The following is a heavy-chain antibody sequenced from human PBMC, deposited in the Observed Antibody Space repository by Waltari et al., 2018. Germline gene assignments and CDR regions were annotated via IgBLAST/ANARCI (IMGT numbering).Heavy chain of an antibody. V-gene: IGHV3-21*01. CDR3: ARDFVGSLDY. Sequence: EGQPVASWGGLVKPGGSLRLPCAVSGLDCSTNRIDWVRQAPGKGLEWLSFITSSGSQIFYADSVKGRFTISRDNAKNSLFLQMNSLRVEDTAIYYCARDFVGSLDYWGQGTLVTVSS. D-gene: IGHD3-10*01. CDR1: GLDCSTNR. J-gene: IGHJ4*02. CDR2: ITSSGSQI.